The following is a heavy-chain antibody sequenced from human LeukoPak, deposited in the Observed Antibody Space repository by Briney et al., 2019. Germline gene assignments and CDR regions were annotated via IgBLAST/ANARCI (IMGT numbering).Heavy chain of an antibody. V-gene: IGHV3-23*01. CDR1: GFTFSSYA. J-gene: IGHJ4*02. CDR3: AIPYPSIAVAVTGYFDY. CDR2: ISGSGGST. D-gene: IGHD6-19*01. Sequence: GGSLRLSCAASGFTFSSYAMSWVRQAPGKGLEWVSAISGSGGSTYCADSVKGRFTISRDNSKNTLYLQMNSLRAEDTAVYYCAIPYPSIAVAVTGYFDYWGQGTLVTVSS.